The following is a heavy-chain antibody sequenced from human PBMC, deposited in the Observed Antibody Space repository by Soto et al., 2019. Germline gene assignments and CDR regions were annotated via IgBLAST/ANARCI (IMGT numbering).Heavy chain of an antibody. CDR2: IYYSGST. Sequence: QLQLQESGPGLVKPSETLSLTCTVSGGSINGYYWSWIRQPPEKGLEWIGYIYYSGSTNYNPSLKSRVSISVDTSKNQFSLKVSSVTAADTAVYYCARFGLSGSHYFAFDYWGQGTLVTVSS. J-gene: IGHJ4*02. CDR1: GGSINGYY. CDR3: ARFGLSGSHYFAFDY. V-gene: IGHV4-59*01. D-gene: IGHD3-10*01.